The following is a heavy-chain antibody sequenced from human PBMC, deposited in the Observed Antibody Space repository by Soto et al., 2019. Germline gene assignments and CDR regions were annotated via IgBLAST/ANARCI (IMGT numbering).Heavy chain of an antibody. Sequence: SETLSLTCTVSGGSISSSSYYWGWIRQPPGKGLEWIGSIYYSGSTYYNPSLKSRVTISVDTSKNQFSLKLSSVTAADTAVYYLARAGKMGTRSMERWFDPLGQGTLLTVSS. CDR2: IYYSGST. D-gene: IGHD1-1*01. J-gene: IGHJ5*02. CDR3: ARAGKMGTRSMERWFDP. CDR1: GGSISSSSYY. V-gene: IGHV4-39*01.